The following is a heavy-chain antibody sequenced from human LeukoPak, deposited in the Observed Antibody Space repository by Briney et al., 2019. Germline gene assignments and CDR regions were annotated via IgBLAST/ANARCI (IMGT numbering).Heavy chain of an antibody. CDR2: ISSSGSLI. CDR1: GFTFSDYY. J-gene: IGHJ6*03. CDR3: ARTAQGTMVRGLINYFYHYYMDV. Sequence: GGSLRLSCAASGFTFSDYYMSWIRQAPGKGLEWISYISSSGSLIHHADSVKGRFTISRDNAKNSLFLEMNSLRAEDTAVYFCARTAQGTMVRGLINYFYHYYMDVWGRGTTVTVSS. D-gene: IGHD3-10*01. V-gene: IGHV3-11*04.